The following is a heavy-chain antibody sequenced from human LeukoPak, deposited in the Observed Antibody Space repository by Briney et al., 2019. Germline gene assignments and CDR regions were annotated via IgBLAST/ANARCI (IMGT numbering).Heavy chain of an antibody. J-gene: IGHJ4*02. CDR1: GGSFSGYY. CDR3: ARSGSFYDYVWGSYPPAYFDY. CDR2: INHSGST. Sequence: SETLSLTCAVYGGSFSGYYWSWIRQPPGKGLEWIGEINHSGSTNYNPSLKSRVTISVDTSKNQFSLKLSSVTAADTAVYYCARSGSFYDYVWGSYPPAYFDYWGQGTLVTVSS. D-gene: IGHD3-16*02. V-gene: IGHV4-34*01.